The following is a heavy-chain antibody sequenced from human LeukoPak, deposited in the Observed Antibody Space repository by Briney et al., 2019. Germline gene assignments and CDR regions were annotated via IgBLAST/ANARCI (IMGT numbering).Heavy chain of an antibody. Sequence: GASVKVSCKVSGYTLTELSMHWVRQAPGKGLEWMGGFDPEDGETIYAQKFQGRVTMTEDTSTGTAYMELSSLRSEDTAVYYCATSITMVRGRMEAFDIWGQGTMVTVSS. J-gene: IGHJ3*02. CDR2: FDPEDGET. CDR3: ATSITMVRGRMEAFDI. CDR1: GYTLTELS. D-gene: IGHD3-10*01. V-gene: IGHV1-24*01.